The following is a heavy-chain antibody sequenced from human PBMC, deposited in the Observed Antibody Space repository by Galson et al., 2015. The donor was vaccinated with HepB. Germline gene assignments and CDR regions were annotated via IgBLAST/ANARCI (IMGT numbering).Heavy chain of an antibody. Sequence: ETLSLTCAVYGGSFSGYYWSWIRQPPGKGLEWIGEINHSGSTNYNPSLKSRVTISVDTSKNQFSLKLSSVTAADTAVYYCASDWEVEAGADTKYAYAFDIWGQGTMVTVSS. CDR3: ASDWEVEAGADTKYAYAFDI. J-gene: IGHJ3*02. CDR1: GGSFSGYY. CDR2: INHSGST. V-gene: IGHV4-34*01. D-gene: IGHD2-15*01.